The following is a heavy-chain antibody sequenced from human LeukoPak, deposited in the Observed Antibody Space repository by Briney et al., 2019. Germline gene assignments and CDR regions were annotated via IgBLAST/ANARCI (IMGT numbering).Heavy chain of an antibody. CDR1: GFTFSSYS. CDR3: ARDSWMGYCSSTSCYHSFDY. D-gene: IGHD2-2*01. V-gene: IGHV3-21*01. J-gene: IGHJ4*02. CDR2: ISSSSSYI. Sequence: GGSLRLSCAASGFTFSSYSMNWVRQAPGKGLEWVSSISSSSSYIYYADSVKGRFTISRDNAKNSLYLQMNSLRAEDTAVYYCARDSWMGYCSSTSCYHSFDYWGQGTLVTVSS.